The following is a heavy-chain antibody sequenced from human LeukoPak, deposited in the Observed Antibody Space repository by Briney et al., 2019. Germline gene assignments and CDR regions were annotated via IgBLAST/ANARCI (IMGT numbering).Heavy chain of an antibody. CDR1: GYTFTSYD. CDR3: ARDVAAARALDY. V-gene: IGHV1-8*01. D-gene: IGHD6-13*01. J-gene: IGHJ4*02. CDR2: MNPNSGNT. Sequence: ASVKVSCKASGYTFTSYDINWVRQATGQGLEWMGWMNPNSGNTGYAQKLQGRVTMTTDTSTSTAYMELRSLRSDDTAVYYCARDVAAARALDYWGQGTLVTVSS.